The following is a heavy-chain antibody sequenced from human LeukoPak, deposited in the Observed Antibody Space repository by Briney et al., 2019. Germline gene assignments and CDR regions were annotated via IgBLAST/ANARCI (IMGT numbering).Heavy chain of an antibody. CDR3: ARDGYSGNDGL. CDR2: IYHSGRT. D-gene: IGHD5-12*01. V-gene: IGHV4-38-2*02. Sequence: SETLSLTCSVSGYSISSGYYWAWLRQPPGKGLEWIGYIYHSGRTKYNPSHKSRVTISVDTSKNQYSLKLSSVTAADWAVYYCARDGYSGNDGLWGQGSLVTVSS. J-gene: IGHJ4*02. CDR1: GYSISSGYY.